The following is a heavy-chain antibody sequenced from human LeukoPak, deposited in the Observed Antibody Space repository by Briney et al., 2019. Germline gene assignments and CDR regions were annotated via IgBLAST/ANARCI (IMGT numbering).Heavy chain of an antibody. Sequence: GGSLRLSCAASGFTFNNYNMNWVRQAPGKGLEWVSFISSSSGTIHYADSVKGRFTISRDNAKNSLYLQMNSLRAEDTAVYYCASGLAAAGRGYWGQGTLVTVPS. D-gene: IGHD6-13*01. J-gene: IGHJ4*02. CDR1: GFTFNNYN. CDR2: ISSSSGTI. V-gene: IGHV3-48*01. CDR3: ASGLAAAGRGY.